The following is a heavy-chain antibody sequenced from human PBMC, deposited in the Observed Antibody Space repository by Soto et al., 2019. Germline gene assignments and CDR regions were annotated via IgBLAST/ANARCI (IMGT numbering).Heavy chain of an antibody. CDR2: INHSGTT. Sequence: SETLSLTCAVYGGSFSSYFWSWIRQPPGKGLEWIGEINHSGTTYYNPSLKSRVTISVDTSKNQFSLKLSSVTAADTAVYYCASGPGSGWYWFDPWGQGXLVTVYS. J-gene: IGHJ5*02. CDR1: GGSFSSYF. V-gene: IGHV4-34*01. CDR3: ASGPGSGWYWFDP. D-gene: IGHD6-19*01.